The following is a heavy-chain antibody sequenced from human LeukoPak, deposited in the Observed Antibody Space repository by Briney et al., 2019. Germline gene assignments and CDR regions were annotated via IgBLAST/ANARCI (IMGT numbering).Heavy chain of an antibody. CDR1: GFSFSSRN. V-gene: IGHV3-48*04. Sequence: GGSLRLSCAASGFSFSSRNMNWVRQAPGKGLEWVSYISASTSSIYYADSVKGRFTISRDIGKNSLYLQMNSLRAEDTAVYYCAASSGSGNYAYYFDYWGQGTLVTVSS. J-gene: IGHJ4*02. CDR3: AASSGSGNYAYYFDY. CDR2: ISASTSSI. D-gene: IGHD3-22*01.